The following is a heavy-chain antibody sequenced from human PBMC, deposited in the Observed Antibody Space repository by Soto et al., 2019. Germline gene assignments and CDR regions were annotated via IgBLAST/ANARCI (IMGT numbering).Heavy chain of an antibody. CDR1: GGSISSYY. Sequence: QVQLQESGPGLVKPSETLSLTCTVSGGSISSYYWSWIRQPPGKGLEWIGYIYYSGSTNYNPSLTSRVTISVDTSKNQFSLKLSSVTAADTAVYYCAVRDGYNLSLDYWGQGTLVTVSS. J-gene: IGHJ4*02. D-gene: IGHD5-12*01. V-gene: IGHV4-59*01. CDR2: IYYSGST. CDR3: AVRDGYNLSLDY.